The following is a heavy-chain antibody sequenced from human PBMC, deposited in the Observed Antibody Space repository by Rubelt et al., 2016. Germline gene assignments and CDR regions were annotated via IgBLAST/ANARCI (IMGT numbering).Heavy chain of an antibody. V-gene: IGHV3-33*01. J-gene: IGHJ4*02. Sequence: QVQLAESGGGVVQPGRSLRLSCAASGFNFSNYGMHWVRQAPGKGLEWVAVIWYDGSNKYYADSVKGRFTISRDNSNNTLYLQLNSLRAGDTAVYYGARDQSATAGTWDWGQGTLVTVSS. CDR3: ARDQSATAGTWD. CDR1: GFNFSNYG. D-gene: IGHD6-13*01. CDR2: IWYDGSNK.